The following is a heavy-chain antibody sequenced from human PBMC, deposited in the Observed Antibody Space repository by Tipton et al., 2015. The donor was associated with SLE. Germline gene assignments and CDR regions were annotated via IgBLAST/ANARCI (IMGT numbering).Heavy chain of an antibody. CDR2: IYHSGLT. V-gene: IGHV4-39*07. CDR1: GVSISSSSFY. J-gene: IGHJ6*03. D-gene: IGHD4/OR15-4a*01. CDR3: ARQSVHGASYFYYMDV. Sequence: TLSLTCNVSGVSISSSSFYWGWIRQPPGKGLEWIASIYHSGLTYSNPSLKSRIAFSVDTSKNQFSLRLSSVTAADTAVYYCARQSVHGASYFYYMDVWGKGTTVTVSS.